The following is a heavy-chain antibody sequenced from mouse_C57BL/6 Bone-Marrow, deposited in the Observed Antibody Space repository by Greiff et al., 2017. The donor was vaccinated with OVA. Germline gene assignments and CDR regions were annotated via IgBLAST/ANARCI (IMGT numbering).Heavy chain of an antibody. V-gene: IGHV1-81*01. J-gene: IGHJ2*01. CDR3: ARYYDGYYGY. CDR2: IHPNSGST. D-gene: IGHD2-3*01. Sequence: QVQLQQSGAELARPGASVKLSCKASGYTFTSYGISWVKQRTGQGLEWIGMIHPNSGSTNYNEKFKSKATLTVDKSSSTAYMQLSSLTSEDSAVYYCARYYDGYYGYWGQGTTLTVSS. CDR1: GYTFTSYG.